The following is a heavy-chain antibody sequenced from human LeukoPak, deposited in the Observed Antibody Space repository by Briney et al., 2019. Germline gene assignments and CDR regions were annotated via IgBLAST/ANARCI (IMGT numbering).Heavy chain of an antibody. Sequence: PGGSLRLSCAASGFTFSSYWMSWVRQAPGKGLEWVANIKQDGSEKYYVDSVKGRFTISRDNAKNSLYLQMNSLRAEDTAVYYCARGRYFDWFYYYYYMDVWGKGTTVTISS. CDR2: IKQDGSEK. J-gene: IGHJ6*03. CDR3: ARGRYFDWFYYYYYMDV. D-gene: IGHD3-9*01. V-gene: IGHV3-7*01. CDR1: GFTFSSYW.